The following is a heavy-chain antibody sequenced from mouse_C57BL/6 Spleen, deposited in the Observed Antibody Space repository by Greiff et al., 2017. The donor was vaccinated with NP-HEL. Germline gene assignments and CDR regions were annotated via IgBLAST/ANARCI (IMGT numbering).Heavy chain of an antibody. CDR3: TVYYSNYNYFDY. CDR1: GFNIKDYY. CDR2: IDPEDGDT. V-gene: IGHV14-1*01. J-gene: IGHJ2*01. D-gene: IGHD2-5*01. Sequence: EVKLQQSGAELVRPGASVKLSCTASGFNIKDYYMHWVKQRPEQGLEWIGRIDPEDGDTEYAPKFQGKATMTADTSSNTAYLQLSSLTSEDTAVYYCTVYYSNYNYFDYWGQGTTLTVSS.